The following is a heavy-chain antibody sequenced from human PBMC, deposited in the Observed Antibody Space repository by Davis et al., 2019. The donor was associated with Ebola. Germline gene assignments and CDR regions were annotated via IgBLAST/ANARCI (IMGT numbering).Heavy chain of an antibody. Sequence: PGGSLRLSCAVSGLTVSSSYINWVRQAPGKGLDWVANINQDGSEKYYVDSVKGRFTISRDNSKKSLFLQMNSLRVEDTAVYYCARGGQISDYWGQGTLVTVSS. CDR3: ARGGQISDY. CDR1: GLTVSSSY. V-gene: IGHV3-7*01. CDR2: INQDGSEK. J-gene: IGHJ4*02.